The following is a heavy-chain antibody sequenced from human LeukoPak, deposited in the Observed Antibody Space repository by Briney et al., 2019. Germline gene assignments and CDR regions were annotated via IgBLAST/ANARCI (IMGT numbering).Heavy chain of an antibody. CDR3: ASGYSSSWYDY. V-gene: IGHV4-59*01. CDR2: IYYSGST. Sequence: SETLSLTCTVSGGSISYYYWSWIRQPPGKGLEWIGYIYYSGSTNYNPSLKSRVTISVDTSKNQFSLKLSSVTAADTAVYYCASGYSSSWYDYWGQGTLVTVSS. D-gene: IGHD6-13*01. J-gene: IGHJ4*02. CDR1: GGSISYYY.